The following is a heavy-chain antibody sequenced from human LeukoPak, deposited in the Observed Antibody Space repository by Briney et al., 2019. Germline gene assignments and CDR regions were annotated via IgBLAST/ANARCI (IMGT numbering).Heavy chain of an antibody. V-gene: IGHV3-21*01. Sequence: GGSLRLSCAASGFTVSNYTINWVRQPPGKGLEWVSSISSSSSYIYYADSVKGRFTISRDNAKNSLYLQMNSLRAEDTAVYYCARGRPCGDYWGQGTLVTVSS. D-gene: IGHD2-21*01. J-gene: IGHJ4*02. CDR3: ARGRPCGDY. CDR1: GFTVSNYT. CDR2: ISSSSSYI.